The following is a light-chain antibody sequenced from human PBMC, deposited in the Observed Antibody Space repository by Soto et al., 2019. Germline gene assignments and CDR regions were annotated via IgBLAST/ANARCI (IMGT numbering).Light chain of an antibody. CDR3: CSYAGSYTFVYV. CDR1: SSDVGGYNY. V-gene: IGLV2-11*01. CDR2: DVR. Sequence: QSALTQPRSVSGSPGQSVTISCTGTSSDVGGYNYVSWYQQHPGKAPKLMIYDVRKRPSGVPDRFSGSKSGNTASLTISGLQAEDEADYYCCSYAGSYTFVYVFGTGTKLTVL. J-gene: IGLJ1*01.